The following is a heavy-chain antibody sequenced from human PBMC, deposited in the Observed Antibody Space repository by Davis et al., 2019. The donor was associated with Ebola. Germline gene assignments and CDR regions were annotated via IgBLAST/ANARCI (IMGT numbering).Heavy chain of an antibody. Sequence: GGSLRLSCAASGFTFSSYAMHWVRQAPGKGLEWVAVISYDGRNKYYADSVKGRFTISRDNSKNTVSLQMNSLRAEDTAVYYCASGVVVGVTPIDYWGQGTLVTVSS. CDR2: ISYDGRNK. D-gene: IGHD1-26*01. V-gene: IGHV3-30*04. CDR3: ASGVVVGVTPIDY. J-gene: IGHJ4*02. CDR1: GFTFSSYA.